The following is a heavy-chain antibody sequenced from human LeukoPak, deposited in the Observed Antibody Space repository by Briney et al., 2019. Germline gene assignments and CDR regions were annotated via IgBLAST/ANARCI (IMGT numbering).Heavy chain of an antibody. CDR3: ARIFGYAKWYFDL. J-gene: IGHJ2*01. CDR2: IYASGST. D-gene: IGHD2-2*03. Sequence: PSQTLSLTCTVSGGSISSGSYYWSWIRQPAGKGLEWIGRIYASGSTNYNPSLKSRVTMSVDTSKNQFSLKLSSVTAADAAVYYCARIFGYAKWYFDLWGRGTLVTVSS. V-gene: IGHV4-61*02. CDR1: GGSISSGSYY.